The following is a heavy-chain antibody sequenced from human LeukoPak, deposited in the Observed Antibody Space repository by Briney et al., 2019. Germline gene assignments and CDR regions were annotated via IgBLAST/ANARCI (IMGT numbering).Heavy chain of an antibody. CDR1: GGSISSSSYY. Sequence: SETLSLTCTVSGGSISSSSYYWGWIRQPPGKGLEWIGRIYYSGSTYYNPSLKSRGTISVDTSKNQFSLKLSSVTAADTAVYYCARLTGTTVVRYFDWLTYAFDYWGQGTLVTVSS. V-gene: IGHV4-39*01. J-gene: IGHJ4*02. CDR3: ARLTGTTVVRYFDWLTYAFDY. CDR2: IYYSGST. D-gene: IGHD3-9*01.